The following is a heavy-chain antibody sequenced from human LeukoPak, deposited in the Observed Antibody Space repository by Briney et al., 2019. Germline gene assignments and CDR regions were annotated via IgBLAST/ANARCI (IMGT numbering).Heavy chain of an antibody. V-gene: IGHV4-31*03. CDR2: IYYSGST. D-gene: IGHD3-22*01. J-gene: IGHJ3*02. CDR3: ARVGSSGYYLHDAFDI. Sequence: SETLSLTCTVSGGSISSGGYYWSWIRQHPGKGLEWIGYIYYSGSTYYNPSLKSRVTISVGTSKNQFSLKLSSVTAADTAVYYCARVGSSGYYLHDAFDIWGQGTMVTVSS. CDR1: GGSISSGGYY.